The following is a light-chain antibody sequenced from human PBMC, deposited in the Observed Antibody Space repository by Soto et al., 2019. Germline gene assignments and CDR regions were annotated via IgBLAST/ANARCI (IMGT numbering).Light chain of an antibody. CDR3: HLPSYGPPLT. Sequence: EVVLSESPATLSLYTGERATLSCRASQSVSSYLAWYQQKPGQAPRLLIYDASNRATGIPARFSGSGSGTDFTLTISSLDPEELAGNCCHLPSYGPPLTFAPGTKV. CDR1: QSVSSY. J-gene: IGKJ1*01. CDR2: DAS. V-gene: IGKV3-11*01.